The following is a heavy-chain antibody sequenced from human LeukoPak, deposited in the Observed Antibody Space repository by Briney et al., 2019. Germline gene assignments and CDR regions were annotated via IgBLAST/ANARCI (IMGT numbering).Heavy chain of an antibody. CDR2: INPSGGTT. CDR1: GYTFTSYY. CDR3: ARDSGDWTVDY. Sequence: ASVKASCKASGYTFTSYYMHWVRQAPGQGLEWMGIINPSGGTTNYVQKFQGRGTMTRDTSTSTDYLELTSLRSEDTAVYYCARDSGDWTVDYWGQGTLVTVSS. V-gene: IGHV1-46*01. J-gene: IGHJ4*02. D-gene: IGHD2-21*02.